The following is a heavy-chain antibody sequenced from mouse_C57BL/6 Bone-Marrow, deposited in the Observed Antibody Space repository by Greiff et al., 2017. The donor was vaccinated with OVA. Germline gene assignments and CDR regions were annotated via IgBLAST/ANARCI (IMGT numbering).Heavy chain of an antibody. D-gene: IGHD1-1*01. V-gene: IGHV1-22*01. CDR2: INPNNGGT. CDR3: AAYYGSSYDAMDY. CDR1: GYTFTDYN. J-gene: IGHJ4*01. Sequence: VQLQQSGPELVKPGASVKMSCKASGYTFTDYNMHWVKQSHGKSLEWIGYINPNNGGTSYNQKFKGKATLTVNKSSSTAYMELRSLTSEDSAGYYCAAYYGSSYDAMDYWGQGTSVTVSS.